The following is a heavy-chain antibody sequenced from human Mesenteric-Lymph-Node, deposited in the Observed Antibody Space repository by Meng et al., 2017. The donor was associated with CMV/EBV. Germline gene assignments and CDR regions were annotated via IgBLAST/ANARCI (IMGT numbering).Heavy chain of an antibody. J-gene: IGHJ5*02. CDR3: AKGRGPNYFDP. CDR2: IHYAGSTQ. Sequence: LSCAASGFSFVHYVMHGVRQAPGKGLEWVAFIHYAGSTQYYADSVKGRFTISRDNSKITLDLQMNSLRVEDTAVYYCAKGRGPNYFDPWGQGTLVTVSS. CDR1: GFSFVHYV. V-gene: IGHV3-30*02.